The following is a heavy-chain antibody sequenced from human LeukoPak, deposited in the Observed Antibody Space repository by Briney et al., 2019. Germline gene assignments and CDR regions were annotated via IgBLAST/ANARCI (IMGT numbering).Heavy chain of an antibody. CDR2: IYYSGST. Sequence: PSETLSLTCAVSGGSISSGGYSWSWIRQPPGKGLEWIGYIYYSGSTYYNPSLKSRVTISVDTSKNQFSLKLSSVTAADTAMYYCARYGLLNLSEMNGFDIWGQGTMVTVSA. V-gene: IGHV4-30-4*07. CDR3: ARYGLLNLSEMNGFDI. J-gene: IGHJ3*02. CDR1: GGSISSGGYS. D-gene: IGHD5-24*01.